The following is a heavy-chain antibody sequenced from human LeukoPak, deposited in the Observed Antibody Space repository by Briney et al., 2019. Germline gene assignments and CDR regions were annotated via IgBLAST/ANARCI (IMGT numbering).Heavy chain of an antibody. Sequence: SETLSLTCTVSGGSISSYYWSWIRQPAGKGLEWIGRIYTSGSTNYNPSLKSRVTMSVDTSKNQFSLKLSSVTAADTAVYYCARVRSGYYYGNNWFDPWGQGTLVTVSS. J-gene: IGHJ5*02. CDR3: ARVRSGYYYGNNWFDP. CDR2: IYTSGST. V-gene: IGHV4-4*07. D-gene: IGHD3-22*01. CDR1: GGSISSYY.